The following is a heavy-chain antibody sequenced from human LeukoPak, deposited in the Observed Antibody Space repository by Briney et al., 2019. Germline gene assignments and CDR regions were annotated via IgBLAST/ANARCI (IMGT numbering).Heavy chain of an antibody. CDR2: IYYRGSI. CDR3: ARQGCSSTSCYLFALYAFDI. Sequence: PSETLSLTCTVSGGSTSSSSYYWGWIRQPPGKGLEWIGSIYYRGSIYYNPSLKSRVTISVDTSKNQFSLKLSSVTAADTAVYYCARQGCSSTSCYLFALYAFDIWGQGTMVTASS. J-gene: IGHJ3*02. D-gene: IGHD2-2*01. V-gene: IGHV4-39*01. CDR1: GGSTSSSSYY.